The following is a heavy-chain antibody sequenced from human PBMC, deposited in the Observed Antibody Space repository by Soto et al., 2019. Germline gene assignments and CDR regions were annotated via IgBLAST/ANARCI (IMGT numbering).Heavy chain of an antibody. CDR1: GFTFSTYT. J-gene: IGHJ4*02. CDR3: AREDGVVGSSSAFDH. V-gene: IGHV3-21*01. CDR2: INGRSNYV. D-gene: IGHD1-26*01. Sequence: GSPRLSCVFSGFTFSTYTMNWVRQAPGKGLEWVSSINGRSNYVYYADSVKGRFTISRDNAKNSLYLQMNRLRAEDTAIYYCAREDGVVGSSSAFDHWGLGTLVTVSS.